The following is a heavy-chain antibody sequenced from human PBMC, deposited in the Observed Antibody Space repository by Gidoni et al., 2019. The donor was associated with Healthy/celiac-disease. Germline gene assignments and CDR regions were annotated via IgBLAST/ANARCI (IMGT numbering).Heavy chain of an antibody. D-gene: IGHD2-15*01. CDR2: IYYSGST. J-gene: IGHJ4*02. V-gene: IGHV4-39*01. CDR3: ARLQGDVVVVAAIDY. Sequence: QLQLQESGPGLVKPSETLPLTCTVSGGSISSSSYYWGWIRQPPGKGLEWIGSIYYSGSTYYNPSLKSRVTISVDTSKNQFSLKLSSVTAADTAVYYCARLQGDVVVVAAIDYWGQGTLVTVSS. CDR1: GGSISSSSYY.